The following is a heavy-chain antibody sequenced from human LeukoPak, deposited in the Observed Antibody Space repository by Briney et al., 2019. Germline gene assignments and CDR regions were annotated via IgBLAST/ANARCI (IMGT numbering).Heavy chain of an antibody. D-gene: IGHD2-2*01. CDR1: GFTFSSYA. CDR2: ICGSGGST. V-gene: IGHV3-23*01. Sequence: GGSLRLSCAASGFTFSSYAMSWVRQAPGKGLEWVSAICGSGGSTYYADSVKGRFTISRDNFKNMLYLQMNSLRAEETAVYYCAKDLGYCSSTSCHYYYGMDVWGQGTTVTVSS. J-gene: IGHJ6*02. CDR3: AKDLGYCSSTSCHYYYGMDV.